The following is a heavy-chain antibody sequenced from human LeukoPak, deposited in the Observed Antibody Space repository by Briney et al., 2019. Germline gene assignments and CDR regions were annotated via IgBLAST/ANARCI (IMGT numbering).Heavy chain of an antibody. CDR2: FDPEGGET. CDR3: GIGRKFDWLLCHH. CDR1: GYTLTAVS. V-gene: IGHV1-24*01. J-gene: IGHJ5*02. D-gene: IGHD3-9*01. Sequence: ASVKVSCKISGYTLTAVSMHWVRQAPGKGLECMGGFDPEGGETIYAQKFQGRVTMTEDPSADTAYMELRSLSSEDTAVYYCGIGRKFDWLLCHHWGQGTLVTVSS.